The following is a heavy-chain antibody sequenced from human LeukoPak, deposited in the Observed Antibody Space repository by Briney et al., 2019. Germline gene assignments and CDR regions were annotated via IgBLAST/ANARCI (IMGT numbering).Heavy chain of an antibody. J-gene: IGHJ4*02. Sequence: RGESLKISCKGSGYSFTNFWIGWVRQMPGKGLEWMGIIYPGDSDTRYSPSFQAQVTISAEKSISTAYLQWSSLKASDTAMYYCARLSRDSYSGYLLRTYYFHYWGQGTLVTVSS. D-gene: IGHD5-12*01. CDR2: IYPGDSDT. CDR3: ARLSRDSYSGYLLRTYYFHY. V-gene: IGHV5-51*01. CDR1: GYSFTNFW.